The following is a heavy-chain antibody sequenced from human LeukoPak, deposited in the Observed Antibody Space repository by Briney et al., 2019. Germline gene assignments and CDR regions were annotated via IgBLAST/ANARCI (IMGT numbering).Heavy chain of an antibody. CDR3: ARGSNYDFWSGPSYYFDY. D-gene: IGHD3-3*01. CDR1: GGSISSGGYS. CDR2: IYHSGST. Sequence: SETLSLTCAVSGGSISSGGYSWSWIRQPPGEGLEWGGYIYHSGSTYYNPSLKSRVTISVDRSKNQFSLKLSSVIAADTAVYYCARGSNYDFWSGPSYYFDYWGQGTLVTVSS. V-gene: IGHV4-30-2*01. J-gene: IGHJ4*02.